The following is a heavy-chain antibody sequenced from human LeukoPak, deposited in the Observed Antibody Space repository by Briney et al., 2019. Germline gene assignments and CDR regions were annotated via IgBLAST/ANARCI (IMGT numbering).Heavy chain of an antibody. D-gene: IGHD2-2*01. J-gene: IGHJ4*02. CDR2: INHSGST. Sequence: SETLSLTCAVYGGSFSGYYWSWTRQPPGTGLEWIGEINHSGSTNYNPSLTSRGTISVDRSKNQFSLMLSSVTAADTAVYYCARTVVQADSLDNWGQGTLVTVSS. CDR1: GGSFSGYY. CDR3: ARTVVQADSLDN. V-gene: IGHV4-34*01.